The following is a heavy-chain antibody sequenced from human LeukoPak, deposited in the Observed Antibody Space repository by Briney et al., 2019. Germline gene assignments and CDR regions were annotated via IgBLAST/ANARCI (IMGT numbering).Heavy chain of an antibody. CDR2: INRSGST. V-gene: IGHV4-34*01. Sequence: SETLSLTCAVYSGSFSGYYWSWIRQPPGKGLEWIGEINRSGSTNYNPSLKSRVTIAVDTSKNQFSLKLSSVTAADTAVYHCARRGYSSGWYEGYFDYWGQGTLVTVSS. CDR3: ARRGYSSGWYEGYFDY. J-gene: IGHJ4*02. CDR1: SGSFSGYY. D-gene: IGHD6-19*01.